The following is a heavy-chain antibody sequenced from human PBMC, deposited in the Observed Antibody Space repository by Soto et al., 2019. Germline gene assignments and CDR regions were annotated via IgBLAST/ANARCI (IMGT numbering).Heavy chain of an antibody. V-gene: IGHV4-59*01. D-gene: IGHD3-9*01. Sequence: SETLSLTCTVSGGSISSYYWSWIRQPPGKGLEWIGYIYYSGSTNYNPSLKSRVTISVDTSKNQFSLKLSSVTAADTAVYYCAILTGPTNNYYYYGMDVWGQGTTGTVSS. CDR3: AILTGPTNNYYYYGMDV. CDR2: IYYSGST. J-gene: IGHJ6*02. CDR1: GGSISSYY.